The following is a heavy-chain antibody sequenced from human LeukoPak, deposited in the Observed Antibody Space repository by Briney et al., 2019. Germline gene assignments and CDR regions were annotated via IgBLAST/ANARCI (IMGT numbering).Heavy chain of an antibody. CDR2: ISGSGGST. CDR3: AKYPGIAVAAGGVHNWFDP. J-gene: IGHJ5*02. V-gene: IGHV3-23*01. CDR1: GFTFSSYA. D-gene: IGHD6-19*01. Sequence: GGSLRLSCAASGFTFSSYAMSWVRQAPGKGLEGVSAISGSGGSTYYADSVKGRFTISRDNSKNTLYLQMNSLRAEDTAVYYCAKYPGIAVAAGGVHNWFDPWGQGTLVTVSS.